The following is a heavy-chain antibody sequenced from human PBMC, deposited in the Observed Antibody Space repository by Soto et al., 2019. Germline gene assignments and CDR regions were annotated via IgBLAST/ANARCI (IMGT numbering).Heavy chain of an antibody. CDR1: GGSISSGGYY. V-gene: IGHV4-31*03. CDR2: IYYSGST. Sequence: QVQLQESGPGLVKPSQTLSLTCTVSGGSISSGGYYWSWIRQHPGKGLEWIGYIYYSGSTYYNPSLKSRVTIAVDTSKNQFSLKLSSVTAADTAVYYCARAPKYGSGIQSWFDPWGQGTLVTVSS. D-gene: IGHD3-10*01. CDR3: ARAPKYGSGIQSWFDP. J-gene: IGHJ5*02.